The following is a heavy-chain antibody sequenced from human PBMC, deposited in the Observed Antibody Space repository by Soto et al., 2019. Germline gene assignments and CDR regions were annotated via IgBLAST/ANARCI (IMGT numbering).Heavy chain of an antibody. CDR1: GFTFSIYA. V-gene: IGHV3-23*01. J-gene: IGHJ4*02. D-gene: IGHD3-22*01. CDR3: AKDAPGSGWLSDY. CDR2: IGGSGGGT. Sequence: GGSLRLSCAASGFTFSIYAMSWVRQAPGKGLEWVSTIGGSGGGTSYADFVRGRFTISRDNSKNTLYLQMNSLRAEDTAVYYCAKDAPGSGWLSDYWGQGTLVTVSS.